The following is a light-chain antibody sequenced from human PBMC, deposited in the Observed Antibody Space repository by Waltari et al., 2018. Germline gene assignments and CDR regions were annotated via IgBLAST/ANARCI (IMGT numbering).Light chain of an antibody. CDR2: AAS. V-gene: IGKV1-39*01. Sequence: DIQMTQSPSSLSAAVGDRITITCRASRTISSYLNWYQQKPGKAPDLLIYAASSLQSGVPSRFSGSWSGTDFSLTISSLQPEDLATYYCQRSAVTPRTFGQGTKVEIK. CDR3: QRSAVTPRT. CDR1: RTISSY. J-gene: IGKJ1*01.